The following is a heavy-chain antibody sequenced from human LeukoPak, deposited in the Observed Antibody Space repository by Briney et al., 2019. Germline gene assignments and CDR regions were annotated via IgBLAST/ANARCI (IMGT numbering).Heavy chain of an antibody. V-gene: IGHV3-23*01. CDR3: AKWGDYDVLTGYYDSDY. J-gene: IGHJ4*02. D-gene: IGHD3-9*01. CDR1: GFSFSNYA. CDR2: ISGRDDST. Sequence: PGGSLRLSCAASGFSFSNYAMSWVRQVQGKGLEWVSAISGRDDSTYYADSVKGRFTISRDTSKNTLYLQMNSLRAEDTAVYYCAKWGDYDVLTGYYDSDYWGQGTLVTVSS.